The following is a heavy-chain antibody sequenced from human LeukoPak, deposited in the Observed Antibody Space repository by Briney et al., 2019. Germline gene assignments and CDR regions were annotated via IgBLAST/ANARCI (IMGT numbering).Heavy chain of an antibody. V-gene: IGHV4-59*03. CDR3: XXXFYPGYYSYMAV. Sequence: PSETLSLTCTVSGGSISPYYWSWIRQPPGKGLEWIGYIYYSGSTNYNPSLKSRVTISVDTSKNQFSLKLSSVTAADTAVYYCXXXFYPGYYSYMAVWGKGTTVTVSS. CDR2: IYYSGST. D-gene: IGHD3-16*02. J-gene: IGHJ6*03. CDR1: GGSISPYY.